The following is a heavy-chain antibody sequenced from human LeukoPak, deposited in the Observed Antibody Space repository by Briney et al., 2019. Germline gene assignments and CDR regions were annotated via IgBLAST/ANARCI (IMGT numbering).Heavy chain of an antibody. CDR1: GFTFSSYT. V-gene: IGHV3-21*01. Sequence: GGSLRLSCAASGFTFSSYTMNWVRQAPGKGLEWVSSITSSSSYIYYADSVKGRFTISRDNAKNSLYLQMNSLRAEDTAVYYCARTKEMATISYFDSWGQGTLVTVSS. CDR2: ITSSSSYI. CDR3: ARTKEMATISYFDS. D-gene: IGHD5-24*01. J-gene: IGHJ4*02.